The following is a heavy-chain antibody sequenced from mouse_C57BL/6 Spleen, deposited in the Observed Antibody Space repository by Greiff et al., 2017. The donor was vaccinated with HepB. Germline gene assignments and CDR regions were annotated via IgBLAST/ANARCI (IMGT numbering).Heavy chain of an antibody. CDR3: ARKDYYGSHYFDY. D-gene: IGHD1-1*01. J-gene: IGHJ2*01. Sequence: QVQLQQPGAELVKPGASVKLSCKASGYTFTSYWMQWVKQRPGQGLEWIGEIDPSDSYTNYNQKFKGKATLTVDTSSSTAYMQLSSLTSEDSAVYNCARKDYYGSHYFDYWGQGTTLTVSS. CDR1: GYTFTSYW. CDR2: IDPSDSYT. V-gene: IGHV1-50*01.